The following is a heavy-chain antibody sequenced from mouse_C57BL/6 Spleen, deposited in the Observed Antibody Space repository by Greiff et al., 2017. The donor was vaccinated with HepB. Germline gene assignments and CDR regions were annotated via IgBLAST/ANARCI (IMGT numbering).Heavy chain of an antibody. V-gene: IGHV5-17*01. CDR1: GFTFSDYG. CDR3: ARATWFAY. J-gene: IGHJ3*01. Sequence: EVMLVESGGGLVKPGGSLKLSCAASGFTFSDYGMHWVRQAPEKGLEWVAYISSGSSTIYYADTVKGWFTISRDNAKNTLFLKMTSLRSEDTAMYYCARATWFAYWGQGTLVTVSA. CDR2: ISSGSSTI.